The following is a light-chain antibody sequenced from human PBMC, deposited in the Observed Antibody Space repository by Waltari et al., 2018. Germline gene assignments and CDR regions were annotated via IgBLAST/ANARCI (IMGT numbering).Light chain of an antibody. CDR1: QSISRY. CDR2: DAS. Sequence: EIMLTQSPGTLSLSPGERATLSCRASQSISRYLAWYQHKPGQAPRLLIYDASSRATGIPERFSGIGSGTDFSLTISRLEPEDFAVYYCQKYGSLPATFGQGTKVEIK. V-gene: IGKV3-20*01. CDR3: QKYGSLPAT. J-gene: IGKJ1*01.